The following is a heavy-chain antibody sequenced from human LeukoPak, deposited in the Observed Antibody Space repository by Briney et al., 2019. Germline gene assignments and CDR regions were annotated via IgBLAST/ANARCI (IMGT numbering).Heavy chain of an antibody. V-gene: IGHV6-1*01. D-gene: IGHD3-10*01. CDR1: GDSVASSSAS. Sequence: SQTLSHTCAISGDSVASSSASWNWIRQSPSRGPERLGRTYFRSKWFSGYAVSVQSRISIKSDTSKNQFSLLLNSVTPEDTAVYYCVRGGGSGALDYWGQGTLVTVSS. CDR2: TYFRSKWFS. J-gene: IGHJ4*02. CDR3: VRGGGSGALDY.